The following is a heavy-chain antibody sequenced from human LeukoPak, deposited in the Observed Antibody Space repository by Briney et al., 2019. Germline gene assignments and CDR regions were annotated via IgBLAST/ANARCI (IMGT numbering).Heavy chain of an antibody. Sequence: GGSLRLSCAASGFTFNYYAMSWIRQAPGKGLEWVSYISSSGSTIYYADSVKGRFTISRDNAKNSLYLQMNSLRAEDTAVYYCARDYYGSGSYVDYWGQGTLVTVSS. J-gene: IGHJ4*02. V-gene: IGHV3-11*01. CDR3: ARDYYGSGSYVDY. D-gene: IGHD3-10*01. CDR1: GFTFNYYA. CDR2: ISSSGSTI.